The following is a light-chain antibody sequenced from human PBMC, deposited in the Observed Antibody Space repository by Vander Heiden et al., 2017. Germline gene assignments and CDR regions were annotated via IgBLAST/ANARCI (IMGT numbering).Light chain of an antibody. CDR3: PKYKNWPPLT. CDR2: DAS. J-gene: IGKJ4*01. V-gene: IGKV3-15*01. Sequence: ETVMTKSPATLFVSLGERPTLPSRAIQSVSSNLDRYQQKPGQAPRLLIYDASTRATGITARFSGSGSGREFTLTISSLQSEDFAVYFCPKYKNWPPLTFGGGTKLEIK. CDR1: QSVSSN.